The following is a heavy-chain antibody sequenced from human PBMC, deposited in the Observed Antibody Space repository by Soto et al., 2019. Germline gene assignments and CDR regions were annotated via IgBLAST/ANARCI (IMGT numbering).Heavy chain of an antibody. CDR1: GYTLTELS. Sequence: ASVKVSCKVSGYTLTELSMHWVRQAPGKGLERKGGFDPEDGETIYAQKFQGRVTMTEDTSTDTAYMELSSLRSEDTAVYYCATAIIPSNIVVVPAAIPPDYWGQGTQVTVSS. D-gene: IGHD2-2*01. V-gene: IGHV1-24*01. CDR2: FDPEDGET. J-gene: IGHJ4*02. CDR3: ATAIIPSNIVVVPAAIPPDY.